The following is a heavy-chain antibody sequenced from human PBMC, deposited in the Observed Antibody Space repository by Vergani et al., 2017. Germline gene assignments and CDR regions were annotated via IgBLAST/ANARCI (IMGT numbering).Heavy chain of an antibody. J-gene: IGHJ4*02. Sequence: QLQLQESGPGLVKPSETLSLTCTVSGGSLSSSSYYWGWIRQPPGKGLEWIGSIYYSGSTYYNPSLKIRVTISVDTSKNQFSLKLSSVTAADTAVYYCAYDYGDYVFDYWGQGTLVTVSS. CDR1: GGSLSSSSYY. V-gene: IGHV4-39*01. CDR3: AYDYGDYVFDY. CDR2: IYYSGST. D-gene: IGHD4-17*01.